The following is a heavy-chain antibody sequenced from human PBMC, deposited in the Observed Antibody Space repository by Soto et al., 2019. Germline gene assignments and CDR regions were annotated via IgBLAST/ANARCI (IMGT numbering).Heavy chain of an antibody. CDR2: ISGSGGST. Sequence: GGSLRLSCAASGFTFSSYAMSWVRQAPGKGLEWVSAISGSGGSTYYADSVKGRFTISRDNSKNTLYLQMNSLRAEDTAVYYCAKGGQAYYDSSGYFDYWGQGTLVTVSS. CDR1: GFTFSSYA. CDR3: AKGGQAYYDSSGYFDY. D-gene: IGHD3-22*01. J-gene: IGHJ4*02. V-gene: IGHV3-23*01.